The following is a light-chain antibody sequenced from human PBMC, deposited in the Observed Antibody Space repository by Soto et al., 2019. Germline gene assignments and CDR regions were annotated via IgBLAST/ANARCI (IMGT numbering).Light chain of an antibody. V-gene: IGKV1-39*01. CDR1: QSIGSY. Sequence: EIQMTQSPSSLSASVGDRVTITCRASQSIGSYLNWYQQKPGKAPNLLIHGGSILQSGVPPRFSGGGGGTDFTLTISSLQPEEFASYYCPQIYTIPLTFGGGAKADIK. J-gene: IGKJ4*01. CDR3: PQIYTIPLT. CDR2: GGS.